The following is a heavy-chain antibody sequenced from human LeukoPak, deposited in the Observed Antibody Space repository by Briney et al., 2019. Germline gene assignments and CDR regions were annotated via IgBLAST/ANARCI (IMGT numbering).Heavy chain of an antibody. D-gene: IGHD3-22*01. V-gene: IGHV4-59*01. CDR1: GGSINSDY. CDR3: ARQYYYDSSGYYPFDY. J-gene: IGHJ4*02. Sequence: SETLSLTCTVSGGSINSDYWSWIRQPPGKGLEWIGYIYYSGSTNYNPSLKSRVTISVDTSKNQFSLKLSSVTAADTAVYYCARQYYYDSSGYYPFDYWGQGTLVTVSS. CDR2: IYYSGST.